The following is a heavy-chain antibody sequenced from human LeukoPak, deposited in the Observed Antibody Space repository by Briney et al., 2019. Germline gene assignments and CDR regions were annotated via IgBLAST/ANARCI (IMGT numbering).Heavy chain of an antibody. D-gene: IGHD3-9*01. J-gene: IGHJ4*02. CDR2: INHSGST. CDR1: GGSFSGYY. V-gene: IGHV4-34*01. Sequence: SETLSLTCAVYGGSFSGYYWSWIRQPPGKGLEWIGEINHSGSTNYNPSLKSRVTISVDTSKNQFSLKLSSVTAADTALYYCAKDRYYDILTGYRDYWGQGTLVTVSS. CDR3: AKDRYYDILTGYRDY.